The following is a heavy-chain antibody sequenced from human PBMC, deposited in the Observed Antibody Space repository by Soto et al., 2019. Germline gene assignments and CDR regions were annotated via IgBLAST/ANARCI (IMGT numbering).Heavy chain of an antibody. J-gene: IGHJ4*02. CDR2: INTGNGDS. D-gene: IGHD2-21*01. Sequence: GASVKVSCKTSGYVFTSFAMHWMRQAPGQGPEWMGWINTGNGDSKYSEKFQDRVTITRDTSATTAYMELSSLRSEDTAVYYCARSKTIVMPGFDHWGQGTLVTVSS. CDR1: GYVFTSFA. V-gene: IGHV1-3*04. CDR3: ARSKTIVMPGFDH.